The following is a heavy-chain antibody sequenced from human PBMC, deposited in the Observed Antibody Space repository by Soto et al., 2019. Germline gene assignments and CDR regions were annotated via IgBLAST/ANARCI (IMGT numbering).Heavy chain of an antibody. V-gene: IGHV4-61*01. D-gene: IGHD6-19*01. CDR2: IYYSGST. Sequence: ETLSLTCTVSGGSVSSGSYYWSWIRQPPGKGLEWIGYIYYSGSTNYNPSLKSRVTMSVDTSKNQFSLKLSSVTAADTAVYYCARLQIIAVAGRVYYYGMDVWGQGTTVTVSS. CDR3: ARLQIIAVAGRVYYYGMDV. J-gene: IGHJ6*02. CDR1: GGSVSSGSYY.